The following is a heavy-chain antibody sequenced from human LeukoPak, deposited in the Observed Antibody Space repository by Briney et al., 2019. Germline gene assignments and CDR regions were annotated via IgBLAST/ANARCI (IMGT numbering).Heavy chain of an antibody. V-gene: IGHV1-18*01. CDR2: ISAYNGDT. CDR3: VRDPSNTSGWKTWFDP. J-gene: IGHJ5*02. D-gene: IGHD6-19*01. Sequence: ASVKVSCKASGYTFTSYGISWVRQAPGQGLEWMGWISAYNGDTKYAQNLQGRVTLTTYTLTTTAYLELRSLTSDDTAVYYCVRDPSNTSGWKTWFDPWGQGTLVTVSS. CDR1: GYTFTSYG.